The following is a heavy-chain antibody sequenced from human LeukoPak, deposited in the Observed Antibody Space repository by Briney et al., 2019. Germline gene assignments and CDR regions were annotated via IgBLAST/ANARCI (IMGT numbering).Heavy chain of an antibody. CDR3: ARGTASGSGYYIYYYYYMDV. V-gene: IGHV1-18*01. D-gene: IGHD3-22*01. Sequence: ASVKVSCKASGYTFINYGISWVRQAPGQGLEWMGWITAYNVNTNYVQKLQGRVTMTTDTSTSTAYMELRSLRSEDTAVYYCARGTASGSGYYIYYYYYMDVWGKGTTVTISS. J-gene: IGHJ6*03. CDR2: ITAYNVNT. CDR1: GYTFINYG.